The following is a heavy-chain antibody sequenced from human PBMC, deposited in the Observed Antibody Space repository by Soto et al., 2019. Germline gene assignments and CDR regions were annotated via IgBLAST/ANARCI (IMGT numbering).Heavy chain of an antibody. CDR1: GFTFGSYW. CDR2: IKPDGSAT. V-gene: IGHV3-7*01. J-gene: IGHJ4*02. CDR3: ARAGYCGPGCYYYFDY. Sequence: QAGGSVRLSXAVSGFTFGSYWMNWARLIPGKGLEWVAYIKPDGSATYYVDSVKGRFTISRDNAKNSLYLQMNSLRVEDTSVYYCARAGYCGPGCYYYFDYWGQGTLVTVSS. D-gene: IGHD2-21*02.